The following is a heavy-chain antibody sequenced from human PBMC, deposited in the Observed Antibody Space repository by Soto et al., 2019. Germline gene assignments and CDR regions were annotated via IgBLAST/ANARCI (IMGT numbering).Heavy chain of an antibody. J-gene: IGHJ4*02. CDR2: ITFRGDNT. CDR1: GFTFSSYA. CDR3: AKLGTMGVFDN. Sequence: EVQLLESGGGLVPPGGSLRLSCAASGFTFSSYAMSWVRQAPGEGLEWLAGITFRGDNTYYADSVKGRFTLSRDNSRNRLDLQMNSLTVEDTALYYCAKLGTMGVFDNWGQGTLLTVSS. V-gene: IGHV3-23*01. D-gene: IGHD1-1*01.